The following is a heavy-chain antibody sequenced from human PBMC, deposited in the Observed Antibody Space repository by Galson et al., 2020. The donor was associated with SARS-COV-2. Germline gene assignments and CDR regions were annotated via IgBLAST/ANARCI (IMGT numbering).Heavy chain of an antibody. J-gene: IGHJ4*02. CDR1: GFALSTSGVG. CDR3: AHRRPPRVGITPAYDF. CDR2: IYWNGDQ. D-gene: IGHD1-7*01. Sequence: SGPTLVKPTQTLSLTCTFSGFALSTSGVGVGWIRQPPGKALEWLALIYWNGDQRYSPSLKSRLTITKDTSKNQVVLLMTNMDPVDTATYYCAHRRPPRVGITPAYDFWGQGTLVTVSS. V-gene: IGHV2-5*01.